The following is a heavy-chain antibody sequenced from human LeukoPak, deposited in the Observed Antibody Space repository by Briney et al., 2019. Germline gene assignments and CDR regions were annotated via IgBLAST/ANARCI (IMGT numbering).Heavy chain of an antibody. D-gene: IGHD1-14*01. J-gene: IGHJ4*02. CDR3: AKSTTDY. CDR2: ISYDGKNE. CDR1: GFTFSSYG. Sequence: PGGSLRLSCAASGFTFSSYGMHWVRQAPGAGLQWVAVISYDGKNEYYGDSVRGRFTISRDNSKKTLYLQMNSLRAEDTAVYYCAKSTTDYWGQGTLVTVSS. V-gene: IGHV3-30*18.